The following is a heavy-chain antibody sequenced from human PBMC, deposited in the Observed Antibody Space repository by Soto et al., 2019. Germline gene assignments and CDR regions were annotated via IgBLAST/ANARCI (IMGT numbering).Heavy chain of an antibody. CDR2: ISAYSGNT. J-gene: IGHJ6*02. V-gene: IGHV1-18*04. D-gene: IGHD2-15*01. CDR3: ARDTPVCQQGGYCSGGSCYCIYYGMDV. CDR1: GYTFTSYG. Sequence: GASVKVSCKASGYTFTSYGISWVRQAPGQGLEWMGWISAYSGNTNYARKLQGRVTMTTDTSTSTAYMELRSLRSDDTAVYYCARDTPVCQQGGYCSGGSCYCIYYGMDVWGQGTTVTVSS.